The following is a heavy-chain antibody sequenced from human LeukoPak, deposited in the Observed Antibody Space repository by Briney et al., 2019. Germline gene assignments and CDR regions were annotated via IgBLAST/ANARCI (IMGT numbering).Heavy chain of an antibody. Sequence: SEILSLTCTVSGGSISSSYWSWIRQPAGKGLEWIGRLYPSGDTNYNPSLKSRVTMSVDTSKNQFSLKMSSVTAADTAVYYCARDPGYSSSRSHWFDPWGQGALVTVSS. D-gene: IGHD6-13*01. CDR2: LYPSGDT. CDR1: GGSISSSY. CDR3: ARDPGYSSSRSHWFDP. J-gene: IGHJ5*02. V-gene: IGHV4-4*07.